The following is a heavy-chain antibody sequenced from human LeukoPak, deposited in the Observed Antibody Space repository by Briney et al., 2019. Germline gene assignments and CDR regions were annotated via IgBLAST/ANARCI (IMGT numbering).Heavy chain of an antibody. CDR2: MNPNSGNT. J-gene: IGHJ6*03. CDR1: GYTFTSYD. D-gene: IGHD2-15*01. Sequence: ASVKVSCKASGYTFTSYDINWVRQATGQGLEWMGWMNPNSGNTGYAQKFQGRVTMTRDTSISTAYMELSRLRSDDTAVYYCARVGGYCSGGSCSLYYYMDVWGKGTTVTISS. CDR3: ARVGGYCSGGSCSLYYYMDV. V-gene: IGHV1-8*01.